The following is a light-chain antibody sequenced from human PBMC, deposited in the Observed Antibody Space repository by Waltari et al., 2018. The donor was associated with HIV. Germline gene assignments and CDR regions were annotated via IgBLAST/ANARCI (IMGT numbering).Light chain of an antibody. CDR2: AAS. J-gene: IGKJ1*01. CDR3: QQSQSYPRT. Sequence: DIQLTQSPSFLSASVRDRVTITCRASQGISGYLAWYQQKPGKAPKLLIYAASTLQSGVPSRFSGSGSGTEFTLTISSLQPEDFATYYCQQSQSYPRTFGHGTKVEIK. V-gene: IGKV1-9*01. CDR1: QGISGY.